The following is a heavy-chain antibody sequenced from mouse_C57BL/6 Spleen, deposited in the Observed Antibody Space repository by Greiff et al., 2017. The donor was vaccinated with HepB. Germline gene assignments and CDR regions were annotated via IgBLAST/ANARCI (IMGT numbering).Heavy chain of an antibody. CDR1: GYTFTDHT. D-gene: IGHD1-1*01. Sequence: QVQLQQSDAELVKPGASVKISCKVSGYTFTDHTIHWMKQRPEQGLEWIGYIYPRDGSTKYNEKFKGKATLTADKSSCTAYMQLNSLTSEDSAVYFCARWDYGSRGGRYFDVWGTGTTVTVSS. V-gene: IGHV1-78*01. CDR3: ARWDYGSRGGRYFDV. J-gene: IGHJ1*03. CDR2: IYPRDGST.